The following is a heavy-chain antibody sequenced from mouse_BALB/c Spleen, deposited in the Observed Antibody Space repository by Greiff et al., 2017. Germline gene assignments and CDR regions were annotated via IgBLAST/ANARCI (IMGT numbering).Heavy chain of an antibody. Sequence: VQLQQSGAELVKPGASVKLSCTASGFNIKDTYMHWVKQRPEQGLEWIGRIDPANGNTKYDPKFQGKATITADTSSNTAYLQLSSLTSEDTAVYYCARAYDGYYGGYFDVWGAGTTVTVSS. CDR1: GFNIKDTY. D-gene: IGHD2-3*01. V-gene: IGHV14-3*02. CDR2: IDPANGNT. CDR3: ARAYDGYYGGYFDV. J-gene: IGHJ1*01.